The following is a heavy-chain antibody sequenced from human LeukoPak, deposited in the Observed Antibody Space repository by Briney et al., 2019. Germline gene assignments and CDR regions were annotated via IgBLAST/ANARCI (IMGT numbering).Heavy chain of an antibody. CDR3: ARDFDSGLYYFDY. CDR1: GYTFTSYA. V-gene: IGHV1-3*01. CDR2: INAGNGNT. J-gene: IGHJ4*02. D-gene: IGHD1-26*01. Sequence: GASVKVSCKASGYTFTSYAMHWGRQAPGQRLEWMGWINAGNGNTKYSQKFQGRVTITSDTSASTDYMELSSLRSEDTAVYYCARDFDSGLYYFDYWGQGTLVTVSS.